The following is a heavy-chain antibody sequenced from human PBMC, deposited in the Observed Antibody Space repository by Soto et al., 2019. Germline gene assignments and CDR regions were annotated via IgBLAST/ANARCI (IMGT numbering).Heavy chain of an antibody. J-gene: IGHJ4*02. CDR1: GYTFTSYG. Sequence: ASVKVSCKASGYTFTSYGISWVRQAPGQGLEWMGWISAYNGNTNYAQKLQGRVTITTDTSARTAYMELSNLRSEDTAVYYFARDMYYFWSGYGYWGQGPLVTVSS. D-gene: IGHD3-3*01. CDR3: ARDMYYFWSGYGY. V-gene: IGHV1-18*04. CDR2: ISAYNGNT.